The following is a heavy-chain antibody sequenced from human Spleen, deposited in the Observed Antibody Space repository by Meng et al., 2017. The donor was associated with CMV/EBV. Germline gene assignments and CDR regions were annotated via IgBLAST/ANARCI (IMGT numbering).Heavy chain of an antibody. J-gene: IGHJ4*02. D-gene: IGHD6-19*01. CDR1: GFTFSDFY. CDR2: ISDSGSNI. V-gene: IGHV3-11*04. Sequence: GESLKISCSASGFTFSDFYMSWIRQAPGKGLEWVSYISDSGSNIYYADSVKGRFTISRDNAENSLYLQMNSLRAEDTAVYYCARESAVAGIRYDYWGQGTLVTVSS. CDR3: ARESAVAGIRYDY.